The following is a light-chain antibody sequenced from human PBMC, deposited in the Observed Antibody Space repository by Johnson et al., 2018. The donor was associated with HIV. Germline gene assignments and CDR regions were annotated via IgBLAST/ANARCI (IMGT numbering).Light chain of an antibody. V-gene: IGLV1-44*01. J-gene: IGLJ1*01. CDR2: RNN. Sequence: QSVLTQAPSASGTPGQRVTISCSGSSSNIGSNTVNWYQQLPGTAPKLLIYRNNQRPSGVPDRFSGSKSGTSASLAISGLQTEDEADYYCGTWDSSLSAGGGFGTGTKVTVL. CDR1: SSNIGSNT. CDR3: GTWDSSLSAGGG.